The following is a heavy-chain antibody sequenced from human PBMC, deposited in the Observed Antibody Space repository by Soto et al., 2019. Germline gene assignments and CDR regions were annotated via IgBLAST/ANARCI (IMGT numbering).Heavy chain of an antibody. D-gene: IGHD3-3*01. CDR2: IIPIFGTA. J-gene: IGHJ6*02. CDR3: ARRRAFWSGYYHSAAYYYGLYV. CDR1: GGTFSSYT. Sequence: SVKVCCKASGGTFSSYTISWVRQAPGQGLEWMGGIIPIFGTANYAQKFQGRVTITADKSTSTAYMELSSLRSEDTAVYYCARRRAFWSGYYHSAAYYYGLYVWG. V-gene: IGHV1-69*06.